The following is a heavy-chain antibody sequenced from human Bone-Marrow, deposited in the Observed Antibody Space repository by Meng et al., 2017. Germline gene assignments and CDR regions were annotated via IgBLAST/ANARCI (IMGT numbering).Heavy chain of an antibody. CDR3: ARGPRRAIAAAGTGYFDL. J-gene: IGHJ2*01. CDR2: IKHSGST. Sequence: QVPQQQRVTILLTPSDALALPFLVSGRSYSGDYWSWSRQPPGKGLEWIGEIKHSGSTNYNPSLKSRVNISVDTAKNQFSLKLSSVTAADTAVYYCARGPRRAIAAAGTGYFDLWGRGTLVTASS. D-gene: IGHD6-13*01. CDR1: GRSYSGDY. V-gene: IGHV4-34*01.